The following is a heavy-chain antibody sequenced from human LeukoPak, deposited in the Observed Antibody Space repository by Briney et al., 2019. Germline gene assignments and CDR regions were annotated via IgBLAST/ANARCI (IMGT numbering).Heavy chain of an antibody. V-gene: IGHV1-69*13. D-gene: IGHD3-10*01. CDR1: GGTFSSYA. CDR2: IIPIFGTA. J-gene: IGHJ5*02. Sequence: SVKVSCKASGGTFSSYAISWVRQAPGQGLEWMGGIIPIFGTANYAQKFQGRVTITADESTSTAYMELSSLRSEDTAVYYCARAPSDGTEVYNWFDPWGQGTLVTVSS. CDR3: ARAPSDGTEVYNWFDP.